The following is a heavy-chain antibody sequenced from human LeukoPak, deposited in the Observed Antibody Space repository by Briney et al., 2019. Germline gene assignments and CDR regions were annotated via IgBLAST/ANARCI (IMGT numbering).Heavy chain of an antibody. CDR2: IRFDGSNT. J-gene: IGHJ4*02. D-gene: IGHD2/OR15-2a*01. CDR1: GFIFSSYG. Sequence: GGSLRLSCAASGFIFSSYGMHWVRQAPGKGLEWVTFIRFDGSNTYYPDSVKGRFTFSRDNSKNTLFLQMNSLRAEDTAVYYCAKGRDFFLDYWGQGTLVSVSS. V-gene: IGHV3-30*02. CDR3: AKGRDFFLDY.